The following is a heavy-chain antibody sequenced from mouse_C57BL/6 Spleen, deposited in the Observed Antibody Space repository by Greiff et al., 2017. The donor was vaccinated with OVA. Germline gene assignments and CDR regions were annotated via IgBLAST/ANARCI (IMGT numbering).Heavy chain of an antibody. J-gene: IGHJ1*03. V-gene: IGHV2-5*01. D-gene: IGHD1-1*01. CDR2: IWRGGST. Sequence: QVQLQQSGPGLVQPSQRLSITRTVSGFSLTSYGVHWVRQSPGKGLEWVGVIWRGGSTDYNAAVMARLSITKDNSKRQVFFKMNSLQAVDTAIYYCAKNRGSSYGWYFDVWGTGTTVTVSS. CDR1: GFSLTSYG. CDR3: AKNRGSSYGWYFDV.